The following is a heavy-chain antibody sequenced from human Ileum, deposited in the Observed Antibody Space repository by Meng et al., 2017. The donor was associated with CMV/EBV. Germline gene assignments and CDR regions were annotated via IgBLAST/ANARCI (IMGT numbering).Heavy chain of an antibody. J-gene: IGHJ4*02. D-gene: IGHD2-2*01. CDR3: ANRRPASGPLGDY. Sequence: QVQLTELGPGLVQPSETPSPTCPGSGGSLSSYYWSWIRQPDGKGLEWIGRIYTSGSTNYNPSLKSRVTMSVDTSKNQFSLKLSSVTAADTAMYYCANRRPASGPLGDYWGQGTLVTVSS. CDR1: GGSLSSYY. CDR2: IYTSGST. V-gene: IGHV4-4*07.